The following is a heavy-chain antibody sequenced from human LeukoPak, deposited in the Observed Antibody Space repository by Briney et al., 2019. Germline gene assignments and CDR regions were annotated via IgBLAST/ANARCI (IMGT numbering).Heavy chain of an antibody. Sequence: ASVTVSYMPSGYTFNSYDIDWLRQAPGQGLEWMGWMNPNSGNTGYPQKFQGRVTMTRNTSISTAYMELSRLRSEDTAVYYCARAGARGYCSSTSCPTYDYYYYGMDVWGQGTTVTVSS. CDR3: ARAGARGYCSSTSCPTYDYYYYGMDV. V-gene: IGHV1-8*01. J-gene: IGHJ6*02. CDR2: MNPNSGNT. CDR1: GYTFNSYD. D-gene: IGHD2-2*01.